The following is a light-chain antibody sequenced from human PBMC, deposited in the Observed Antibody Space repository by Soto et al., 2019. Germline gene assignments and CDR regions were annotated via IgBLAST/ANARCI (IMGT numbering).Light chain of an antibody. V-gene: IGLV2-14*01. CDR2: EVS. CDR1: SSEVGGYNY. Sequence: QSALTQPASVSGSPGQSITISCTGTSSEVGGYNYVSWYQQHPGKAPKLMIYEVSNRPSGVFNRFSGSKSGNTASLTISGLQAEDEADYYCSSYTSSSTGVFGTGTKLTVL. CDR3: SSYTSSSTGV. J-gene: IGLJ1*01.